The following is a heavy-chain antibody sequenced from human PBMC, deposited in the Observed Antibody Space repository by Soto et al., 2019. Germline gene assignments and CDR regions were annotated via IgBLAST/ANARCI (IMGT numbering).Heavy chain of an antibody. V-gene: IGHV3-33*05. CDR1: GFTLSSVG. J-gene: IGHJ5*01. CDR3: AKDWGSGGWSDWFDC. D-gene: IGHD6-19*01. Sequence: VQLVESVGGVVQPGRSLRLSCSASGFTLSSVGTHWVCQAPGKGLERVAMISHEGTQSHYVDPVKGRFSISRDSSKNTLYLQMNSLRAEDTAVYFCAKDWGSGGWSDWFDCWGQGTRVTVSS. CDR2: ISHEGTQS.